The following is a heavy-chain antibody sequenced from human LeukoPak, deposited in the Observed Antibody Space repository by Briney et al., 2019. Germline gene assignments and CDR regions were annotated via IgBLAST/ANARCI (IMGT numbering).Heavy chain of an antibody. V-gene: IGHV3-21*01. Sequence: GVSLRLSCAASGFTFSSYSMNWVRQAPGKGLEWVSSISSSSSYIYYADSVKGRFTISRDNAKNSLYLQMNSLRAEDTAVYYCASQGYSSGWYFYYWGQGTLVTVSS. CDR3: ASQGYSSGWYFYY. J-gene: IGHJ4*02. CDR2: ISSSSSYI. CDR1: GFTFSSYS. D-gene: IGHD6-19*01.